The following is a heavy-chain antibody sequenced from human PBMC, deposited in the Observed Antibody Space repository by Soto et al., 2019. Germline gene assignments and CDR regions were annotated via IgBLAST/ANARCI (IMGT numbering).Heavy chain of an antibody. Sequence: SVKVSCKASGGTFYTYTFSWVRQAPGQGLEWMGSITPIYPTTNYAERFQGRLTITADGSTHTAYMDLTSLTSEDTAVYYCARIPRYSFPTSDDLDSWGQGILVTVSS. CDR3: ARIPRYSFPTSDDLDS. D-gene: IGHD5-18*01. CDR2: ITPIYPTT. V-gene: IGHV1-69*13. CDR1: GGTFYTYT. J-gene: IGHJ4*02.